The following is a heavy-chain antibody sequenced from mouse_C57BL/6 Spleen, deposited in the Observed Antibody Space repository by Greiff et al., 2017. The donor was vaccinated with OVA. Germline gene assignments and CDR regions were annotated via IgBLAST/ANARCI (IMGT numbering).Heavy chain of an antibody. CDR1: GYTFTDYE. D-gene: IGHD2-4*01. CDR3: SLDYDAAWFAY. V-gene: IGHV1-15*01. Sequence: QVQLQQSGAELVRPGASVTLSCKASGYTFTDYEMHWVKQTPVHGLEWIGAIDPETGGTAYNQKFKGKAILTADKSSSTAYMELRSLTSEDSAVYYCSLDYDAAWFAYWGQGTLVTVSA. CDR2: IDPETGGT. J-gene: IGHJ3*01.